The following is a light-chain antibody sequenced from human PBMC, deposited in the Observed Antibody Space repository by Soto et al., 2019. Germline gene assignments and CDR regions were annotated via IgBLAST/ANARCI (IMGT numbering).Light chain of an antibody. Sequence: DIQMTQSPSTLSASVGDRVTITCRASQTITRWMAWYRQKPGKAPKLLIYDASTLESGVPSRFSGSGSGTEFTLTITSLQPEDFATYYCQQYDMFGPGTKVDIK. CDR2: DAS. J-gene: IGKJ1*01. CDR1: QTITRW. CDR3: QQYDM. V-gene: IGKV1-5*01.